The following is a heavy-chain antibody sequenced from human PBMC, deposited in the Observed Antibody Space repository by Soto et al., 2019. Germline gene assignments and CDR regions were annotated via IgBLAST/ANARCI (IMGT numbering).Heavy chain of an antibody. CDR2: IIPIFGTT. V-gene: IGHV1-69*13. J-gene: IGHJ6*02. CDR1: GGTFSGNA. Sequence: GASVKVSCKASGGTFSGNAISWVRQAPGQGLEWMGGIIPIFGTTTYTQKLQGRVTFTADESTRTAYMELSSLRSEDTAVYYCARENSIASLSYYYGMDVWGQGTTVTVSS. D-gene: IGHD6-6*01. CDR3: ARENSIASLSYYYGMDV.